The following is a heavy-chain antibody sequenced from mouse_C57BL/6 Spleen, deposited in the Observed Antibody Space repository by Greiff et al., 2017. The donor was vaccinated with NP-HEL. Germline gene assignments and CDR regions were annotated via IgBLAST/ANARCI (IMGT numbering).Heavy chain of an antibody. CDR1: GYTFTSYW. CDR3: ARGGSTEYYAMDY. D-gene: IGHD4-1*02. J-gene: IGHJ4*01. CDR2: IDPSDSYT. V-gene: IGHV1-69*01. Sequence: QVQLKQPGAELVMPGASVKLSCKASGYTFTSYWMHWVKQRPGQGLEWIGEIDPSDSYTNYNQKFKGKSTLTVDKSSSTAYMQLSSLTSEDSAVYYCARGGSTEYYAMDYWGQGTSVTVSS.